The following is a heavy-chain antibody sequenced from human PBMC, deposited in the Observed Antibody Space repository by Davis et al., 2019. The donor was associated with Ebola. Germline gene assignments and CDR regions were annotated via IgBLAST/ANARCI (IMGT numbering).Heavy chain of an antibody. CDR2: IYYSGST. CDR3: ARDLSLGGWFDP. J-gene: IGHJ5*02. CDR1: GGSISSYH. D-gene: IGHD3-16*01. Sequence: PSETLSLTCTVSGGSISSYHWSCIRQPPGKGLEWIGYIYYSGSTNYNPSLKSRVTISVDTSKNQFSLKLSSVTAADTAVYYCARDLSLGGWFDPWGQGTLVTVSS. V-gene: IGHV4-59*01.